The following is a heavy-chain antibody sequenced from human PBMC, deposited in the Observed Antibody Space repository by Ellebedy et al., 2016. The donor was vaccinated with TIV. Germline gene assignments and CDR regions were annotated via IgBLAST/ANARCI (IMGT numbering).Heavy chain of an antibody. V-gene: IGHV4-59*01. CDR2: IYYSGST. CDR3: ARIQYYDFWSGYYPTYGMDV. D-gene: IGHD3-3*01. Sequence: SETLSLXCTVSGGSISSYYWSWIRQPPGKGLEWIGYIYYSGSTNYNPSLKSRVTISVDTSKNQFSLKLSSVTAADTAVYYCARIQYYDFWSGYYPTYGMDVWGQGTTVTVSS. CDR1: GGSISSYY. J-gene: IGHJ6*02.